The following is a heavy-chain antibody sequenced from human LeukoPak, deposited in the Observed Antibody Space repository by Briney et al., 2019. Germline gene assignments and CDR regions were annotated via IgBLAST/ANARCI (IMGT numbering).Heavy chain of an antibody. CDR3: ARDLGYCSGGDCYSAY. V-gene: IGHV3-11*01. CDR2: ISSSSNNI. Sequence: GGSLRLSCAASGFTFSDYYMTWIRQAPGKGLEWVSYISSSSNNIHYANSVRGRFTISRDNAKNSVYLQMNSLRAEDTAVYYCARDLGYCSGGDCYSAYWGQGTLVTVSS. D-gene: IGHD2-15*01. CDR1: GFTFSDYY. J-gene: IGHJ4*02.